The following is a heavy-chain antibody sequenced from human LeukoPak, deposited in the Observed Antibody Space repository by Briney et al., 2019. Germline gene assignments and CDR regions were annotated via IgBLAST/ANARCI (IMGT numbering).Heavy chain of an antibody. Sequence: PGGSLRLSCAASGAAFTKYGMTWVRQAAGAGLEYISGISRSGDITHYADSVKGRFTISRDNVQNTLYLQMNSLRADDTALYYCATEGFYYWGPGTQVTVSS. CDR3: ATEGFYY. CDR2: ISRSGDIT. CDR1: GAAFTKYG. J-gene: IGHJ4*02. V-gene: IGHV3-23*01.